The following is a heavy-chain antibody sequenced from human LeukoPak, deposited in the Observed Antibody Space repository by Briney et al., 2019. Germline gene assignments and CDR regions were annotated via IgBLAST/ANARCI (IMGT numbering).Heavy chain of an antibody. V-gene: IGHV3-64D*06. CDR2: ISSNGGNT. J-gene: IGHJ4*02. CDR3: VKGGQYTGSSRFDY. Sequence: SGGSLRLSCSASGFTFTYYAMHWVRQAPGKGLEYVSGISSNGGNTYYADSVKGRFTISRDNSKNTLYLQMSSLRAEDTAVYYCVKGGQYTGSSRFDYWGQGTLVTVSS. D-gene: IGHD6-6*01. CDR1: GFTFTYYA.